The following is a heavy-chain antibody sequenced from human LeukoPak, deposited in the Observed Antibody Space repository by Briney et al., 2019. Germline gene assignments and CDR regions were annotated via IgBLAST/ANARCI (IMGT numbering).Heavy chain of an antibody. CDR1: GYSFTSYY. V-gene: IGHV1-46*01. J-gene: IGHJ4*02. CDR2: INPSGGSA. Sequence: ASVKVSCKASGYSFTSYYMHWVRQAPGQGLEWMGIINPSGGSASYAQKFQGRVTMTSDTSTGTVYMEVSSLRSEDTAVYYCARVFTPGRFDYGGEGTLVTVSS. CDR3: ARVFTPGRFDY.